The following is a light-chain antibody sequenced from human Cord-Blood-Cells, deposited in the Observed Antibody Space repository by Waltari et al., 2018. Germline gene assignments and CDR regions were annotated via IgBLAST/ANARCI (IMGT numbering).Light chain of an antibody. Sequence: QSALTQPRSVSGSPGPSVTISCTGTSSDVGGYNYVPWYQQQPGKAPKLMIYDVSKRPSGVPDRFSGSKSGNTASLTISGLQAEDEADYYCCSYAGSYTFVFGGGTKLTVL. V-gene: IGLV2-11*01. CDR3: CSYAGSYTFV. CDR1: SSDVGGYNY. CDR2: DVS. J-gene: IGLJ2*01.